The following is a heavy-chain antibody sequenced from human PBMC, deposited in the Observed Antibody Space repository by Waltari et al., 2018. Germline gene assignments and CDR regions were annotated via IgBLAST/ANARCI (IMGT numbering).Heavy chain of an antibody. CDR1: GVSISSHY. J-gene: IGHJ5*02. CDR2: IYYSGRS. CDR3: ARDLHYGSGRVNWFDT. Sequence: QVQLQESGAVLVKPSETLSLTCTVSGVSISSHYWSWIRQPPGNGLECIGYIYYSGRSNDNPCLKVRVNISVDTSKSQFSLKLSDVTAADTGVYYCARDLHYGSGRVNWFDTWGQGTLVTVSS. D-gene: IGHD3-10*01. V-gene: IGHV4-59*11.